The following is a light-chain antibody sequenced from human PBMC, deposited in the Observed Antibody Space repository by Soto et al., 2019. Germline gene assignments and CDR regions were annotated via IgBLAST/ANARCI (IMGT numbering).Light chain of an antibody. CDR3: TSYTGDDFTFI. V-gene: IGLV2-8*01. Sequence: QSALTQPPSASGSLGQSVTISCTGTSSDIGTYDYVSWYQQHPGRAPKLIIFEVSKRPSGVPDRFSGSKSGNTASLIVSGLQTDVEAEYHCTSYTGDDFTFIFGTGTKLTVL. J-gene: IGLJ1*01. CDR2: EVS. CDR1: SSDIGTYDY.